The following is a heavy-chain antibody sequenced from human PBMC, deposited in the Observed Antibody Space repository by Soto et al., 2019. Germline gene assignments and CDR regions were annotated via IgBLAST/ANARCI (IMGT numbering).Heavy chain of an antibody. CDR2: IYSGGST. CDR1: GFTVSSNY. Sequence: PGGSLRLSXAASGFTVSSNYMSWVRQAPGKGLEWVSVIYSGGSTYYADSVKGRFTISRDNSKNTLYLQMNSLRAEDTAVYYCASVGDCSSTSCHNPLAFDIWGQGTMVTVSS. CDR3: ASVGDCSSTSCHNPLAFDI. J-gene: IGHJ3*02. D-gene: IGHD2-2*01. V-gene: IGHV3-53*01.